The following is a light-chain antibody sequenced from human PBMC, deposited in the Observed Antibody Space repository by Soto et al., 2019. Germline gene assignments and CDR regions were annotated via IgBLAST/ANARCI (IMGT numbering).Light chain of an antibody. CDR3: ISYPSRRIYV. J-gene: IGLJ1*01. V-gene: IGLV2-14*01. CDR2: EVS. CDR1: SSDVGAYNY. Sequence: QSVLTQPASVSGSPGQSITISCTGTSSDVGAYNYVSWYQQHPGRAPKLMIYEVSSRPSGVSNRFSGSKSDNTASLTISGLQAEDEADYYCISYPSRRIYVFGTGTKVTVL.